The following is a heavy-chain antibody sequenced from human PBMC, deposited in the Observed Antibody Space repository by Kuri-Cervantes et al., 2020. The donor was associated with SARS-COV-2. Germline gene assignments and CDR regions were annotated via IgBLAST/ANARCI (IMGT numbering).Heavy chain of an antibody. CDR2: INHSGST. CDR1: GGSFSGYY. CDR3: ARPILNTIFGVVIIIRGAFDI. J-gene: IGHJ3*02. D-gene: IGHD3-3*01. V-gene: IGHV4-34*01. Sequence: SQTLSLTCAVYGGSFSGYYWSWIRQPPGKGLEWIGEINHSGSTNYNPSLKSRVTISVDTSKNQFSLKLSSVTAADTAVYYCARPILNTIFGVVIIIRGAFDIWGQGTMVTVSS.